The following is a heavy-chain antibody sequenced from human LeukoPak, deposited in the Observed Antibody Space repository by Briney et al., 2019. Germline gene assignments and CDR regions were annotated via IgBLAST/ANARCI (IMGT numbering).Heavy chain of an antibody. CDR1: GFSFGDYA. Sequence: PGGSLRLSCTASGFSFGDYAMSWFRQAPGKGLEWVGFIGSEGFGGRTQYAASVKGRFTISRDDSKSIAYLQMNSLKTEDTAVYYCTRNNGGWYNDVFDIWGQGTMVTVSA. CDR3: TRNNGGWYNDVFDI. CDR2: IGSEGFGGRT. J-gene: IGHJ3*02. V-gene: IGHV3-49*03. D-gene: IGHD6-19*01.